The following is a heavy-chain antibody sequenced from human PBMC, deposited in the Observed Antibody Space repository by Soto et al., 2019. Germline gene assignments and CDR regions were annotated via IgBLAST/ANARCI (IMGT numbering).Heavy chain of an antibody. V-gene: IGHV4-61*01. Sequence: SETLSFTCTVSGGSVSSGSYYWSWIRQPPGKGLEWIGYIYYSGSTNYNPSLKSRVTISVDTSKNQFSLKLSSVTAADTAVYYCARMSRGITVTTTYYYYYGMDVWGQGTTVTVSS. CDR2: IYYSGST. CDR1: GGSVSSGSYY. CDR3: ARMSRGITVTTTYYYYYGMDV. J-gene: IGHJ6*02. D-gene: IGHD4-17*01.